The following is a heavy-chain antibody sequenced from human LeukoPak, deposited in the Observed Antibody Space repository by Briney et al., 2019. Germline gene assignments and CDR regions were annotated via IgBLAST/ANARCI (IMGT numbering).Heavy chain of an antibody. Sequence: GESLKISCKGSGYSFTSYWIGWVRQMPGKGLEWMGIIYPGDSDTRYSPSFQGQVTISADKFISTAYLQWSSLKASDTAMYYCAALLGYCSGGSCYSTYYFDYWGQGTLVTVSS. CDR3: AALLGYCSGGSCYSTYYFDY. J-gene: IGHJ4*02. CDR2: IYPGDSDT. V-gene: IGHV5-51*01. CDR1: GYSFTSYW. D-gene: IGHD2-15*01.